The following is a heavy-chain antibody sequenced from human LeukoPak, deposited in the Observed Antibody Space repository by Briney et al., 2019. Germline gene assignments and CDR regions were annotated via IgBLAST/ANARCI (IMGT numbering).Heavy chain of an antibody. J-gene: IGHJ5*02. CDR1: GFTFSSYA. CDR3: ARDLTHDILTGYSVNWFDP. D-gene: IGHD3-9*01. V-gene: IGHV3-30*04. CDR2: ISYDGSNK. Sequence: GESLRLSCAASGFTFSSYAMHWVRQAPGKGLEWVAVISYDGSNKYYADSVKGRFTISRDNSKNTLYLQMNSLRAEDTAVYYCARDLTHDILTGYSVNWFDPWGQGSLVIVSS.